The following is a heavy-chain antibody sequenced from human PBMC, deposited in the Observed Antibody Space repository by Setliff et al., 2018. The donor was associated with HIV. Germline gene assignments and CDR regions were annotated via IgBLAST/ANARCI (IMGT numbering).Heavy chain of an antibody. CDR3: ARADSRRGAGYQYMDV. CDR2: IFRGVTT. CDR1: GYPIIEAYY. V-gene: IGHV4-38-2*01. Sequence: PSETLSLTCAVSGYPIIEAYYWLWIRQSPTKGLEYIGIIFRGVTTYYNPSLRSRVALSMDTSKNQFSLRLSSVTAADTAIYYRARADSRRGAGYQYMDVWGKGTTVTVSS. D-gene: IGHD4-4*01. J-gene: IGHJ6*03.